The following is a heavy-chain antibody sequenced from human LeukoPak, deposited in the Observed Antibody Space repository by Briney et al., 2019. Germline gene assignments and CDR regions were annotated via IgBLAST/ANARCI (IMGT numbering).Heavy chain of an antibody. D-gene: IGHD4-23*01. CDR1: GFTFSSYS. V-gene: IGHV3-21*01. CDR2: ISSSSSYI. CDR3: ATLQLYYGGNSDPDY. Sequence: GGSLRLSCAASGFTFSSYSMNWVRQAPGKGLEWVSSISSSSSYIYYADSVKGRFTISRDNAKNSLYLQMNSLRAEDTAVYYCATLQLYYGGNSDPDYWGQGTLVTVSS. J-gene: IGHJ4*02.